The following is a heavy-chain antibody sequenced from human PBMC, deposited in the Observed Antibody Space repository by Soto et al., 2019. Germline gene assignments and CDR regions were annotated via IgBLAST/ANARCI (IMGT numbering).Heavy chain of an antibody. Sequence: PSETLSLTCTVPGGSISSGGYYWSWIRQHPGKGLEWIGYIYYSGSTYYNPSLKSRVTISVDTSKNQFSLKLSSVTAADTAVYYCARTGGYDSSGYFYWGQGTLVTVSS. CDR1: GGSISSGGYY. J-gene: IGHJ4*02. V-gene: IGHV4-31*03. D-gene: IGHD3-22*01. CDR3: ARTGGYDSSGYFY. CDR2: IYYSGST.